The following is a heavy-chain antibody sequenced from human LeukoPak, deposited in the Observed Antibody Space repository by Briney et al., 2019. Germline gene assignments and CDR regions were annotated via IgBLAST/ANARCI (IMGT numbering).Heavy chain of an antibody. D-gene: IGHD2-2*01. CDR2: INHSGST. V-gene: IGHV4-34*01. J-gene: IGHJ6*02. Sequence: SETLSLTCAVYGGSFSGYYWGWIRQPPGKGLEWIGEINHSGSTNYNPSLKSRVTISVDTSKNQFSLKLSSVTAADTAVYYCAREGRVVPAASMDVWGQGTTVTVSS. CDR1: GGSFSGYY. CDR3: AREGRVVPAASMDV.